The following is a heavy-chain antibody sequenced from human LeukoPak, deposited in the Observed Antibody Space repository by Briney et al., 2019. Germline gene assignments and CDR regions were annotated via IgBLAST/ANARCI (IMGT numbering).Heavy chain of an antibody. Sequence: SETLSLTCTGSGGSITTYYWSWVRQPPGKGMEWIGYIYHSGSTNYNPSLKSRFTISVDTSKNQFSLKLTSVTAADTAVYYCARLYTTTFYFDYWGQGTLVTVSS. D-gene: IGHD2-2*02. CDR1: GGSITTYY. J-gene: IGHJ4*02. CDR2: IYHSGST. V-gene: IGHV4-59*01. CDR3: ARLYTTTFYFDY.